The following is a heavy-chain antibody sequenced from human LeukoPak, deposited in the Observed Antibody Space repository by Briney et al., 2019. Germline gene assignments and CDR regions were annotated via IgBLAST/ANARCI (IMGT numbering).Heavy chain of an antibody. CDR3: ARPVNRGRDGYNSAFDI. V-gene: IGHV3-30*03. CDR2: ISYDGSNK. CDR1: GFTFSSYG. D-gene: IGHD5-24*01. J-gene: IGHJ3*02. Sequence: PGGSLRLSCAASGFTFSSYGMHWVRQAPGKGLEWVAVISYDGSNKYYADSVKGRFTISRDNSKNTLYLQMNSLRAEDTAVYYCARPVNRGRDGYNSAFDIWGQGTMVTVSS.